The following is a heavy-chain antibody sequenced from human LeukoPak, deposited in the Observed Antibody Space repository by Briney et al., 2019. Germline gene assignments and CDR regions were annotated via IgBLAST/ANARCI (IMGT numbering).Heavy chain of an antibody. V-gene: IGHV4-4*07. D-gene: IGHD3-3*01. CDR3: AREPSFGVVIYYFDY. Sequence: PSETLSLTCAVSDYSISSGYFWSWIRQPAGKGLEWIGRIYTSGNTDYNPSLKSRVTMSVDTSKNQFSLKLNFVTAADTAVYYCAREPSFGVVIYYFDYWGQGALVTVSS. CDR2: IYTSGNT. CDR1: DYSISSGYF. J-gene: IGHJ4*02.